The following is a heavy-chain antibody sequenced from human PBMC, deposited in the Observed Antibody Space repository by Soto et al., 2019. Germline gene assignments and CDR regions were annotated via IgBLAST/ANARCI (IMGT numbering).Heavy chain of an antibody. Sequence: GESLKISCAASGFTFSSYAMSWVRQAPGKGLEWVSGINGGGDSTYFADSVRGRFTISRDNSKNTLFLQMNSLRAEDTAVYYCARGWTFDLWGQGTLVTVSS. CDR2: INGGGDST. V-gene: IGHV3-23*01. CDR1: GFTFSSYA. D-gene: IGHD1-1*01. CDR3: ARGWTFDL. J-gene: IGHJ4*02.